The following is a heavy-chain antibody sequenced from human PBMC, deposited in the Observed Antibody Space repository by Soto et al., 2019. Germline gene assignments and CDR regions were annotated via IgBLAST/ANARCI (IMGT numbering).Heavy chain of an antibody. Sequence: SLRLSCAVSGFIVSGNYISSLRHAPVKWLEWVSGIYRGSSTYYADSVKGRFTISRDNSKNTLYLQMNSLRAEDTGVYYCARDGGLAEDGMDVWGKGTTVTVSS. CDR1: GFIVSGNY. CDR3: ARDGGLAEDGMDV. D-gene: IGHD3-10*01. V-gene: IGHV3-53*01. CDR2: IYRGSST. J-gene: IGHJ6*04.